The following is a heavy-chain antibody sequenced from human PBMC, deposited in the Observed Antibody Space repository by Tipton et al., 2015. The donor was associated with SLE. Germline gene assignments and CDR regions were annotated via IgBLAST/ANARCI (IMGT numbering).Heavy chain of an antibody. J-gene: IGHJ3*02. D-gene: IGHD2-15*01. CDR3: ARGRTPDAFDI. CDR2: IYPSGNT. V-gene: IGHV4-61*02. CDR1: GGSISSGTYY. Sequence: TLSLTCTVSGGSISSGTYYWSWIRQPAGKGLEWIGRIYPSGNTNYNPSLKSRVTISVDTSKSQFSLKLRSVTAADTAVYYCARGRTPDAFDIWGQGTMVTVSS.